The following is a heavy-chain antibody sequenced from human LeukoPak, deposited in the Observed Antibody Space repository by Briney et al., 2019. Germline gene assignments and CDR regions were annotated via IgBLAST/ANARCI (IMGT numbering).Heavy chain of an antibody. CDR3: ARDSCGGDCSFDY. V-gene: IGHV4-59*01. J-gene: IGHJ4*02. D-gene: IGHD2-21*02. CDR1: GGSISSYY. CDR2: IYYSGST. Sequence: SETLSLTCTVSGGSISSYYWSWIRQPPGKGLVWIGYIYYSGSTNYNPSLKSRVTISVDTSKNQFSLKLSSVTAADTAVYYCARDSCGGDCSFDYWGQGTLVTVSS.